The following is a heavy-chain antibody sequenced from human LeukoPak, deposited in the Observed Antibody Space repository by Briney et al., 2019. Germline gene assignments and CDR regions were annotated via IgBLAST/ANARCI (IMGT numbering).Heavy chain of an antibody. V-gene: IGHV3-74*01. D-gene: IGHD2-21*01. CDR2: IYSDVGRI. CDR1: GFTFSDYW. CDR3: ATSPVISRD. Sequence: GGSLRLSCAASGFTFSDYWMHWVRHAPGKGLEWVARIYSDVGRINYADSVKGRFTISRDNAKNTLYLQMNTLRVEDTAVYYCATSPVISRDWGQGTLVTVSS. J-gene: IGHJ4*02.